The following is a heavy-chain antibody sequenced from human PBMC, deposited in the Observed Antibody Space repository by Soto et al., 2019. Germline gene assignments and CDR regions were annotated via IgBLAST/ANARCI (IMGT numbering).Heavy chain of an antibody. V-gene: IGHV1-3*01. CDR3: AREVAGDAYFDY. D-gene: IGHD6-19*01. J-gene: IGHJ4*02. CDR1: GYTFTSYA. CDR2: INAGNGHT. Sequence: QVQLVQSGAEVKKPGSSVKVSCKASGYTFTSYAMHWVRQAPGQRLEWMGWINAGNGHTKYSQKFQARVTITRETTGSTAYMELSSLRSEDTAVYYCAREVAGDAYFDYWGQGTLVTVSS.